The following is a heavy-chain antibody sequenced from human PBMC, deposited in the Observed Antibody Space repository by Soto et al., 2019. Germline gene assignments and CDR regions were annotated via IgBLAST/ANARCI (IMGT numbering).Heavy chain of an antibody. J-gene: IGHJ6*02. CDR1: GSSIRSYA. CDR2: IYSSGNI. V-gene: IGHV3-23*03. Sequence: RLTSATSGSSIRSYASTRFNHVPGKGLEWVSVIYSSGNIYYPDSVKGRFTTSRDNSQNTFFLQMNSLRAEDTAVYYCARDSGMIRGNYGMDVWGQGTTVNV. D-gene: IGHD3-10*01. CDR3: ARDSGMIRGNYGMDV.